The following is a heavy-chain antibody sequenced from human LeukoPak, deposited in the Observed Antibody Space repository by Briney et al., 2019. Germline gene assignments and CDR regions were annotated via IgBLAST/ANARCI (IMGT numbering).Heavy chain of an antibody. J-gene: IGHJ3*02. CDR3: ATVFYGSGSLLDAFDI. CDR2: MNPNSGNT. Sequence: ASVKVSCKASGYTFTSYDINWVRQATGQGLEWMGWMNPNSGNTGYAQKFQGRVTITRNTSISTAYMELSSLRSEDTAVYYCATVFYGSGSLLDAFDIWGQGTMVTVSS. CDR1: GYTFTSYD. D-gene: IGHD3-10*01. V-gene: IGHV1-8*03.